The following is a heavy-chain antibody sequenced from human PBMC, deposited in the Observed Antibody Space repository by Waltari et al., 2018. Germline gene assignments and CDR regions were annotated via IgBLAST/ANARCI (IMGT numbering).Heavy chain of an antibody. CDR3: ASGPDHGDF. V-gene: IGHV3-7*01. CDR2: INEDGSKS. J-gene: IGHJ4*01. CDR1: EFTFRNYW. Sequence: EMQLVESGGGVVQPGGSLRLFCAASEFTFRNYWMTWVRQAPGRGLGWVANINEDGSKSFYVDSVKGRFTISRDNAKNSLYLQMNSLRAEDTAIYYCASGPDHGDFWGHGTLVTVSS.